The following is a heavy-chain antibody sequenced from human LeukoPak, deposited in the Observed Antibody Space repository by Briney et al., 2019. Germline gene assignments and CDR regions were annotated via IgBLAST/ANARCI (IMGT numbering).Heavy chain of an antibody. D-gene: IGHD7-27*01. Sequence: ASVKGSCEASGYTFTRYGISWVRQAPGQGLEWMGWISAYNGNTNYAQKFQGRVTMTRDTSISTAYMELSRLRSDDTAVYYCARNNWGSGDAFDIWGQGTMVTVSS. CDR3: ARNNWGSGDAFDI. J-gene: IGHJ3*02. CDR2: ISAYNGNT. V-gene: IGHV1-18*01. CDR1: GYTFTRYG.